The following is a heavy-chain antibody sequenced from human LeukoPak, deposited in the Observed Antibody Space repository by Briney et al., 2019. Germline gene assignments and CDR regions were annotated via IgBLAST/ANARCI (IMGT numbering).Heavy chain of an antibody. CDR2: INPNSGST. CDR3: ARARYEGYDFWSGPDY. D-gene: IGHD3-3*01. V-gene: IGHV1-2*02. CDR1: GYTFTGYY. Sequence: GASVKVSCKASGYTFTGYYMHWVRQAPGQGLEWMGWINPNSGSTNYAQKFQGRVTMTRDTSISTAYMELSRLRSDDTAVYYCARARYEGYDFWSGPDYWGQGTLVTVSS. J-gene: IGHJ4*02.